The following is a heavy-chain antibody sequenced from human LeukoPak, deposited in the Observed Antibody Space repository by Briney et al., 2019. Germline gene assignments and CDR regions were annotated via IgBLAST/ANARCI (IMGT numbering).Heavy chain of an antibody. CDR2: ISSSGSTI. D-gene: IGHD1-26*01. CDR1: GFTFSSYE. Sequence: GGSLRLSCAASGFTFSSYEMNWVRQAPGKGLEWVSYISSSGSTIYYADSVKGRFTISRDNAKNSLYLQMNSLRAEDTALYYCARTIYSGSYYVNDSWFDPWGQGTLVTVSS. J-gene: IGHJ5*02. V-gene: IGHV3-48*03. CDR3: ARTIYSGSYYVNDSWFDP.